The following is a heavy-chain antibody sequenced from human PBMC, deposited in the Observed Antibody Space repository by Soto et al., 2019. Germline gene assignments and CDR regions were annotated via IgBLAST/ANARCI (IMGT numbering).Heavy chain of an antibody. CDR1: GGSISNAAYS. D-gene: IGHD3-16*01. CDR2: IYPSGMP. Sequence: SETLSLTCTVSGGSISNAAYSLSWIRQPPGKGLEWIGYIYPSGMPFYNPSLRSRVTISIDRSNEQFSLKLKSVTAEDKAVYYCARERGGYGLFDSWGQGNLVTVSS. CDR3: ARERGGYGLFDS. V-gene: IGHV4-30-2*01. J-gene: IGHJ4*02.